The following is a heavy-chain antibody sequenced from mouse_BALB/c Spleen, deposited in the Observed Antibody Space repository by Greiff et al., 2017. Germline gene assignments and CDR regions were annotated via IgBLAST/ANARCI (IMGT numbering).Heavy chain of an antibody. CDR3: ARPDYGYAMDY. Sequence: EVQLVESGPGLVKPSQSLSLTCTVTGYSITSDYAWNWIRQFPGNKLEWMGYISYSGSTSYNPSLKSRISITRDTSKNQFFLQLNSVTTEDTATYYCARPDYGYAMDYGGQGTSVTVSS. D-gene: IGHD2-4*01. CDR1: GYSITSDYA. J-gene: IGHJ4*01. V-gene: IGHV3-2*02. CDR2: ISYSGST.